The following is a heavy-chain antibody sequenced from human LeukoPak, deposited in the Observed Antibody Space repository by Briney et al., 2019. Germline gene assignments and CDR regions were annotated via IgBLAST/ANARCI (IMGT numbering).Heavy chain of an antibody. J-gene: IGHJ3*02. Sequence: SETLSLTCTVSGGSISSYYWSWIRQPPGKGLEWIGYIYYSGSTNYNPSLKSRVTISVDTSKNQFSLKLSSVTAADTAVYYCASSGYSYGFLTFDIRGQGTMVTVSS. V-gene: IGHV4-59*01. CDR3: ASSGYSYGFLTFDI. D-gene: IGHD5-18*01. CDR1: GGSISSYY. CDR2: IYYSGST.